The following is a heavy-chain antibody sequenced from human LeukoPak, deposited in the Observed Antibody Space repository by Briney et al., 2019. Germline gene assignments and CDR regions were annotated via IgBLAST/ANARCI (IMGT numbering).Heavy chain of an antibody. CDR1: GGTLSSYA. Sequence: ASVKVSCKASGGTLSSYAISWVRQAPGQGLEWMGRIIPILGIANYAQKFQGRVTITADKSTSTAYTELSSLRSEDTAVYYCARDQSRYYDSSGYSMSDYWGQGTLVTVSS. CDR2: IIPILGIA. V-gene: IGHV1-69*04. D-gene: IGHD3-22*01. J-gene: IGHJ4*02. CDR3: ARDQSRYYDSSGYSMSDY.